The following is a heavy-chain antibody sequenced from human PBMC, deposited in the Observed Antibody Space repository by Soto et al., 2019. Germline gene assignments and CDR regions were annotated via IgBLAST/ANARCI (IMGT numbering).Heavy chain of an antibody. CDR1: GFAFSNYA. D-gene: IGHD4-17*01. V-gene: IGHV3-23*01. J-gene: IGHJ3*02. Sequence: EVQLLESGGGLVQPGRSLRLSCAASGFAFSNYAMTWVRQAPGKGLEWVSAISGSGGGTFYADSVKGRFTISRDNSKNTLYLQMNSLTAEDTAVYYCAKARMTTVTREAFDIWGQGTMVTVSS. CDR3: AKARMTTVTREAFDI. CDR2: ISGSGGGT.